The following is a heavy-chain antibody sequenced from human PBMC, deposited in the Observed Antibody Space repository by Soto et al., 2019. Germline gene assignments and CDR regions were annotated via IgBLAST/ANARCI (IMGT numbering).Heavy chain of an antibody. Sequence: GGSLRLSCAASGFTVSSNYMSWVRQAPGKGLDWVSLISSGGSAYYADSVKGRFTISRDDSKNTLYVQMNSLRAEDTAVYYCAKAISGYNAPLDHWGQGTRVTVSS. CDR3: AKAISGYNAPLDH. D-gene: IGHD3-22*01. CDR1: GFTVSSNY. CDR2: ISSGGSA. J-gene: IGHJ4*02. V-gene: IGHV3-66*01.